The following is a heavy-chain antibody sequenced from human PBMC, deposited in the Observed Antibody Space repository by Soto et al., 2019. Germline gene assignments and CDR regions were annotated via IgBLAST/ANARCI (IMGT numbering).Heavy chain of an antibody. CDR3: TTTYCSSTSCHNYFDY. CDR1: GFTFSGSA. V-gene: IGHV3-73*01. Sequence: GGSLRLSCAASGFTFSGSAMHWVRQASGKGLEWVGRIRSKANSYATAYAASVKGRLTISRDDSKNTAYLQMNSLKTEDTAVYYCTTTYCSSTSCHNYFDYWGQGTLVTVSS. D-gene: IGHD2-2*01. J-gene: IGHJ4*02. CDR2: IRSKANSYAT.